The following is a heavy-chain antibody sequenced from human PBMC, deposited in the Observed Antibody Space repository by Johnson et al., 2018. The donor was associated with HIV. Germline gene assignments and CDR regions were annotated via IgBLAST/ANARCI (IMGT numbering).Heavy chain of an antibody. D-gene: IGHD4-23*01. Sequence: VQLVESGGSLVLPGGSLRLSCAASGFTFSSYAMTWVRQTPGKGLECVSTINNSGGSTYYADSVKGRFTISRDNSKNTLFLQMDSLRAEDAAVYYCAKARDYGGNSNAFDIWGQGTMVTVSS. V-gene: IGHV3-23*04. CDR3: AKARDYGGNSNAFDI. CDR1: GFTFSSYA. CDR2: INNSGGST. J-gene: IGHJ3*02.